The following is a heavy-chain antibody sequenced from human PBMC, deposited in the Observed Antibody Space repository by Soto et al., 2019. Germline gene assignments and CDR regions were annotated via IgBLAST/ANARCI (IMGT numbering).Heavy chain of an antibody. D-gene: IGHD3-22*01. Sequence: GGSLRLSCAASGFTFSNAWMSWVRQAPGKGLGWVGRIKSKTDGGTTDYAAPVKGRFTISRDDSKNTLYLQMNSLKTEDTAVYYCTTARGYYDSSGYYPWGQGTLVTVSS. CDR1: GFTFSNAW. CDR3: TTARGYYDSSGYYP. CDR2: IKSKTDGGTT. J-gene: IGHJ5*02. V-gene: IGHV3-15*01.